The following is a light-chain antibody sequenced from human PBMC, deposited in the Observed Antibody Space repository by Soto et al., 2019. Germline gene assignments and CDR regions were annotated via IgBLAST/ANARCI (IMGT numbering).Light chain of an antibody. V-gene: IGKV1-39*01. J-gene: IGKJ1*01. CDR3: QQSYSTPWT. CDR1: QSIRSD. Sequence: DIQMTQSPSSLSASVGDRIIITCRTSQSIRSDLNWYQQKPGKAPNLLMYAASNLQSGVPSRFSGRGSGTEFTLTISSLQPEVFAIYYCQQSYSTPWTFGQGTKVEIK. CDR2: AAS.